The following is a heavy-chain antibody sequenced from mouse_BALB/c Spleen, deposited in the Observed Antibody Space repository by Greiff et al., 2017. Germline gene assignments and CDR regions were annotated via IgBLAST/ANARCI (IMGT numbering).Heavy chain of an antibody. CDR2: IYPYNGGT. V-gene: IGHV1S29*02. CDR1: GYTFTDYN. J-gene: IGHJ2*01. D-gene: IGHD2-4*01. Sequence: EVQLQQSGPELVKPGASVKISCKASGYTFTDYNMHWVKQSHGKSLEWIGYIYPYNGGTGYNQKFKSKATLTVDNSSSTAYMELRSLTSEDSAVYYCASEVIRGVDYWGQGTTLTVSS. CDR3: ASEVIRGVDY.